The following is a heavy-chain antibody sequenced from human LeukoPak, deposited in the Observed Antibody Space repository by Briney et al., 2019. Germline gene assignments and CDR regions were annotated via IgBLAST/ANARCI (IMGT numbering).Heavy chain of an antibody. J-gene: IGHJ4*02. D-gene: IGHD6-13*01. V-gene: IGHV1-46*01. CDR2: IRPSGGST. Sequence: ASVKVSCKASGYTFTEFFMHWVRQAPGQGLEWMGIIRPSGGSTNSAQKFQGRVTMTSDTSTSTVYMVLSSLTSADTAVYYCARAESSNWYAGMDYWGQGTLVTVSS. CDR3: ARAESSNWYAGMDY. CDR1: GYTFTEFF.